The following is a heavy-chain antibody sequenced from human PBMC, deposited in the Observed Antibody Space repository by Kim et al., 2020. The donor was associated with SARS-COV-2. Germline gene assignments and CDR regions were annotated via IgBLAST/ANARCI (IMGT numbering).Heavy chain of an antibody. Sequence: SETLSLTCAVYGGSFSGYYWSWIRQPPGKGLEWIGEINHSGSTNYNPSLKSRVTISVDTSKNQFSLKLSSVTAADTAVYYCARARVNDFWSGYFGNYYYGMDVWGQGTTVTVSS. CDR1: GGSFSGYY. V-gene: IGHV4-34*01. CDR2: INHSGST. D-gene: IGHD3-3*01. CDR3: ARARVNDFWSGYFGNYYYGMDV. J-gene: IGHJ6*02.